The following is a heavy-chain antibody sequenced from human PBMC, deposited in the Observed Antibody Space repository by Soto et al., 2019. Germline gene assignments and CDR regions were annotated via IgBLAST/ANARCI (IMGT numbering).Heavy chain of an antibody. CDR2: INHSGTT. CDR1: GGSFTGYY. D-gene: IGHD1-1*01. J-gene: IGHJ4*02. V-gene: IGHV4-34*01. CDR3: ARAFSTTTAYFYYYDH. Sequence: SESLSLTCAVYGGSFTGYYWTWIRQSPRKGLEWIGEINHSGTTRYNPSLESRVIVSVDTSKKQFSLNLSFVTAADTAVYYCARAFSTTTAYFYYYDHWGQGTQVTVSS.